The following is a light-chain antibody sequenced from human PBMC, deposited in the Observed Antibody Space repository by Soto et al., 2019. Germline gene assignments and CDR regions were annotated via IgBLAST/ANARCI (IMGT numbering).Light chain of an antibody. V-gene: IGKV3-20*01. Sequence: MVLTQSPGTLSLSPGERASLSCRASQSVSSSYLAWYQQKPGQAPRLLIYGASNRATGIPDRFSGSGSGTDFTLTITRLEPEDFAVYYCQQLGSSLWTFGQATKV. J-gene: IGKJ1*01. CDR1: QSVSSSY. CDR2: GAS. CDR3: QQLGSSLWT.